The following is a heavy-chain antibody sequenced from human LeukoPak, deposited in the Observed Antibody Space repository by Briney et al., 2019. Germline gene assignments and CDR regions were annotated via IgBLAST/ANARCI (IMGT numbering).Heavy chain of an antibody. V-gene: IGHV3-9*01. Sequence: PGGSLRLSCAASGFNFDEYAMHWVRQAPGKGLEWVSGITWNADTIGYADSVKGRFTISRDNAKNSLYLQMNSLRAEDTAVYYCAELGITMIGGVWGKGTTVTISS. CDR1: GFNFDEYA. CDR3: AELGITMIGGV. J-gene: IGHJ6*04. CDR2: ITWNADTI. D-gene: IGHD3-10*02.